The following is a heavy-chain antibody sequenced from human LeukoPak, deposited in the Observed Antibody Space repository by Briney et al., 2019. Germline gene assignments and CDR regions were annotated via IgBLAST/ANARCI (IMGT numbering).Heavy chain of an antibody. CDR1: GGSISSSSYY. J-gene: IGHJ4*02. CDR2: IYYSGST. D-gene: IGHD4-17*01. CDR3: ARVGLRGVTTLYFDH. Sequence: SETLSLTCTVSGGSISSSSYYWGWIRQPPGKGLEWIGSIYYSGSTYYNPSLKSRVTISVDTSKNQFSLKVSSVTAADTAVYYCARVGLRGVTTLYFDHWGQGTLVTVSS. V-gene: IGHV4-39*07.